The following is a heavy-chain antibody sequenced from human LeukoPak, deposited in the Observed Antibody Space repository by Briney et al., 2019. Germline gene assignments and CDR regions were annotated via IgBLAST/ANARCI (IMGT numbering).Heavy chain of an antibody. V-gene: IGHV4-34*01. CDR3: ARDRSRRAKYSSGWYPFDY. CDR1: GGSFSGYY. D-gene: IGHD6-19*01. J-gene: IGHJ4*02. CDR2: INHSGST. Sequence: SETLSLTCAVYGGSFSGYYWSWIRQPPGKGLEWIGEINHSGSTNYNPSLKSRVTISVDTSKNQFSLKLSSVTAADTAVYYCARDRSRRAKYSSGWYPFDYWGQGTLVTVSS.